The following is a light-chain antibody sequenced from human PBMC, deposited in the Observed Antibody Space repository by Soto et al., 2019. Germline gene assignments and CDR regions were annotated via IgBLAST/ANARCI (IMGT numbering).Light chain of an antibody. CDR2: KAS. J-gene: IGKJ1*01. CDR1: QTIDSW. CDR3: QQYHIYSGT. V-gene: IGKV1-5*03. Sequence: EIQMTKSPSTLSASVGDKVTIPCLASQTIDSWLAWYQQRPGKPPNLLIYKASTLASGVPSRFSGSGSGTEFTLTINSLQPDDFATYYCQQYHIYSGTFGQGT.